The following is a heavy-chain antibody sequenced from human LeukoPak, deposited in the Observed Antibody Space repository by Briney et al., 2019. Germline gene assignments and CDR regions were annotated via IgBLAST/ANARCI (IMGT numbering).Heavy chain of an antibody. J-gene: IGHJ4*02. CDR3: ARGTYSSSWYFDY. CDR2: IWYDGSNK. V-gene: IGHV3-33*01. Sequence: GGSLRLSCAASGFTFSSYGMHWVRQAPGKGLEWVAVIWYDGSNKYYADSVKGRFTISRDNSKNTLYLQMNSLRVEDTAVYYCARGTYSSSWYFDYWGQGTLVTVSS. D-gene: IGHD6-13*01. CDR1: GFTFSSYG.